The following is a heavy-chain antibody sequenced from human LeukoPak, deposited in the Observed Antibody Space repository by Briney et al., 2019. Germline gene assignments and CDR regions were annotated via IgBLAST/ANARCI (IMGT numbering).Heavy chain of an antibody. CDR1: GFTFSSYA. Sequence: GGSLRLSCAASGFTFSSYAMSWVRQAPGKGPEWVSYISGSSSTIYYADSVKGRFIISRDNAKNSLYLQMNSLRDEDTAVYYCARRDMTTVTYFDYWGQGTLVTVSS. V-gene: IGHV3-48*02. D-gene: IGHD4-17*01. J-gene: IGHJ4*02. CDR2: ISGSSSTI. CDR3: ARRDMTTVTYFDY.